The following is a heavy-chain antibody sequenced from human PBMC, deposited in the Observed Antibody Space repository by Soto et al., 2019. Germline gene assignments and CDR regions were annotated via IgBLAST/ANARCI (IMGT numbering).Heavy chain of an antibody. D-gene: IGHD2-2*01. CDR2: ISGSGGST. CDR3: AKNTIECGSSTSCSETYYYYYGMDV. V-gene: IGHV3-23*01. CDR1: GFTFSSYA. Sequence: GGSLRLSCAASGFTFSSYAMSWVRQAPGKGLEWVSAISGSGGSTYYADSVKGRFTISRDNSKNTLCLQMNSLRAEDTAVYYCAKNTIECGSSTSCSETYYYYYGMDVWGQGTTVTVSS. J-gene: IGHJ6*02.